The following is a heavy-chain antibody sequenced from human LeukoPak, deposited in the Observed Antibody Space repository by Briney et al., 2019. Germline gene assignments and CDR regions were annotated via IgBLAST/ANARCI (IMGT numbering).Heavy chain of an antibody. Sequence: GGSLRLSCAASGFTFSRYWMHWVRQGPGKGLVWVSRINSDGSSTSYADSVKGRFTISRDNAKNTLYLQMNSLRAEDTAVYYSAREYSTGFDPWGQGTLVTVSS. CDR2: INSDGSST. J-gene: IGHJ5*02. V-gene: IGHV3-74*01. D-gene: IGHD2-15*01. CDR3: AREYSTGFDP. CDR1: GFTFSRYW.